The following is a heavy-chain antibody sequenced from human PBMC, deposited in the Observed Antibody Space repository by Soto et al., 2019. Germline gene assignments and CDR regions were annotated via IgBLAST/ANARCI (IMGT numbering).Heavy chain of an antibody. CDR2: IYYSGST. J-gene: IGHJ5*02. CDR1: GGSISSYY. V-gene: IGHV4-59*08. D-gene: IGHD2-21*01. CDR3: ARLIGRNGKNRFDP. Sequence: SETLSLTCTVSGGSISSYYWSWIRQPPGKGLEWNGYIYYSGSTNYNPSLKSRVTIPVDTSKNQFSLKLSSVTAADTAVYYCARLIGRNGKNRFDPWGQGTLVTVSS.